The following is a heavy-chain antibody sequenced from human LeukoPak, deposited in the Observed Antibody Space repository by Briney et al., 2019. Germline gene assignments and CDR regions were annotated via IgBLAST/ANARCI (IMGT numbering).Heavy chain of an antibody. CDR2: IYSSGST. D-gene: IGHD4-17*01. CDR3: ARLRNYCDY. V-gene: IGHV4-59*01. J-gene: IGHJ4*02. CDR1: GYSISSYY. Sequence: SQTLSLTCTVSGYSISSYYSTWMRQPPGKGLEWIGYIYSSGSTKYNPSLESRLSISIDTSKNQFSLKLSSVTAADTAVYFCARLRNYCDYWGQGTLVTVSS.